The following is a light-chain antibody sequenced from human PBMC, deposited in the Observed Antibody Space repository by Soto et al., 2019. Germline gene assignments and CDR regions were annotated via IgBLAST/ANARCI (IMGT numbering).Light chain of an antibody. Sequence: EIVLTQSPGTLSLSPGERATLSCRASQRVSNRYFSWYQQKPGQAPRLLIYGSSSRATGIPDMFSGSGTETDCTLTNSRLEPENFALYSGQQYGSIPTTLGEETTVEIK. J-gene: IGKJ1*01. CDR3: QQYGSIPTT. V-gene: IGKV3-20*01. CDR2: GSS. CDR1: QRVSNRY.